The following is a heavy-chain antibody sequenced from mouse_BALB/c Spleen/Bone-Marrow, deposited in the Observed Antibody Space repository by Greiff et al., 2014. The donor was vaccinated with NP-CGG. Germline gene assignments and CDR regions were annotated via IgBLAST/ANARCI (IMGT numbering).Heavy chain of an antibody. V-gene: IGHV1S132*01. CDR1: GYTFTSYW. D-gene: IGHD3-2*01. CDR3: ASRDSSGYVPDY. Sequence: QVTLKESGAELVKPGASVKLSCKTSGYTFTSYWIQWVKQRPGQGLGWIGEIFPGTGTTYYNEKFKGKATLTIDTSSSTAYMQLSDLTAEASVVYFLASRDSSGYVPDYWGQGTTLTVSS. J-gene: IGHJ2*01. CDR2: IFPGTGTT.